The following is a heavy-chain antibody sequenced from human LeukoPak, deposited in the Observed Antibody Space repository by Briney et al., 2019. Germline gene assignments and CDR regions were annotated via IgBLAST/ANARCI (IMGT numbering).Heavy chain of an antibody. J-gene: IGHJ3*02. D-gene: IGHD3-22*01. CDR1: GFTSRNYG. V-gene: IGHV3-30*03. CDR3: ARDSGDSSDYYYEGNAFDI. CDR2: VLYDGSNK. Sequence: GRSLRLSCQASGFTSRNYGMHWVRQAPGKGLEWVAVVLYDGSNKNYADSVKGRFTISRDNSKNTLYLQMNSLRAEDTAVYYCARDSGDSSDYYYEGNAFDIWGQGTMVTVSS.